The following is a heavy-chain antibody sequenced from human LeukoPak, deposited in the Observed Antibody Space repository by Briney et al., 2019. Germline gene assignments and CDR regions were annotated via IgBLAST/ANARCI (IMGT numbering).Heavy chain of an antibody. CDR2: IGTAGDT. Sequence: GGSLRLSCAASGFTFSSYDMHWVRQATGKGLEWVTAIGTAGDTYYPGSVKGRFTISRENAKNSLYLQMNSLRAEDTAVYYCARNDPDRGFDYWGQGTLVTVSS. CDR3: ARNDPDRGFDY. J-gene: IGHJ4*02. D-gene: IGHD1-1*01. V-gene: IGHV3-13*01. CDR1: GFTFSSYD.